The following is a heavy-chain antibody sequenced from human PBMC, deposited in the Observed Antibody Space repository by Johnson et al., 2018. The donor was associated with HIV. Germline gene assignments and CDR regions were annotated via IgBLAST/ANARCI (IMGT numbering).Heavy chain of an antibody. Sequence: VQLVESGGGVVQPGGSLRLSCAASGFNVSSNYMSWVRQAPGKGLEWVSLIYSGGTTYYTDSVKGRFTISRDNSKNTLYLQMNSLRDEDTAAYYCTTFGYSSGWYANAFDIWGQGTMVTVSS. CDR2: IYSGGTT. D-gene: IGHD6-19*01. CDR3: TTFGYSSGWYANAFDI. V-gene: IGHV3-66*01. CDR1: GFNVSSNY. J-gene: IGHJ3*02.